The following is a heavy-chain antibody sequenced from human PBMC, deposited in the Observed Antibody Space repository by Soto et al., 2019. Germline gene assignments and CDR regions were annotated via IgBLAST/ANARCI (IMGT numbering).Heavy chain of an antibody. V-gene: IGHV4-39*01. CDR1: GGSISSGDYY. J-gene: IGHJ4*02. CDR3: ARHYGYNYGYVDY. D-gene: IGHD5-18*01. Sequence: SETLSLTCTVSGGSISSGDYYWSWIRQPPGKGLEWIGCIYYSGSTYYNPSLKSRVTISVDTSKNQFSLKLSSVTAADTAVYYCARHYGYNYGYVDYWGQGTLVTVSS. CDR2: IYYSGST.